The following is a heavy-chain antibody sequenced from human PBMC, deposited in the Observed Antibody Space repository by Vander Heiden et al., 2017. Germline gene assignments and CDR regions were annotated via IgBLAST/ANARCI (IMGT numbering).Heavy chain of an antibody. CDR3: ASDRKGLGYYYYGMEV. CDR1: GFTFIARS. J-gene: IGHJ6*02. V-gene: IGHV3-21*01. Sequence: EVKLVESGGGLVKRGGSLRLVCAASGFTFIARSMNWVRQAPGKGLERVSSISSSGTFIYYADSVKGRFTISRDNAQNSLYLQMNSLRAEDTAVYYCASDRKGLGYYYYGMEVWGQGTTGTVSS. D-gene: IGHD2-15*01. CDR2: ISSSGTFI.